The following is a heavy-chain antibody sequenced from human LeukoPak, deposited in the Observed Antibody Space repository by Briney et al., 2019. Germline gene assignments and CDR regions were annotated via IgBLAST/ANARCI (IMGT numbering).Heavy chain of an antibody. Sequence: EASVKVSCKASGYTFIGYGITWVRQAPGQGLEWMGWISGNNGKTNYAQNLQGRDTMTTDTSTSTAYMELRSLRSDDTAVYYCARGGNPNAFDIWGQGTMVTVSS. CDR2: ISGNNGKT. CDR1: GYTFIGYG. J-gene: IGHJ3*02. D-gene: IGHD4-23*01. CDR3: ARGGNPNAFDI. V-gene: IGHV1-18*01.